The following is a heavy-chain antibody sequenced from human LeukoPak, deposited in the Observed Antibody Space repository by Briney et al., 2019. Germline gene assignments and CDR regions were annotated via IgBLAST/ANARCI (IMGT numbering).Heavy chain of an antibody. CDR2: IYYSGST. V-gene: IGHV4-39*01. J-gene: IGHJ4*02. CDR1: GGSISSSDYY. Sequence: PSETLSLTCTVSGGSISSSDYYWGWIRQPPGKGLQWIGSIYYSGSTYYNPSLKSRVTISVDTSKNQFSLKLSSVTAADTAVYYWARLFLEWLLSVDYGGQETLVPVSS. D-gene: IGHD3-3*01. CDR3: ARLFLEWLLSVDY.